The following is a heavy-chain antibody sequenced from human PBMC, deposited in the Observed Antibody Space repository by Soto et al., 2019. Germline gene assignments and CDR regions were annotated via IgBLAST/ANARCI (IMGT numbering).Heavy chain of an antibody. CDR1: GGSISSSNW. CDR3: ARREIAAAGTGGYFDY. CDR2: IYHSGST. V-gene: IGHV4-4*01. D-gene: IGHD6-13*01. Sequence: TLSLTCAVSGGSISSSNWWSCVRQPPGKGLEWIGEIYHSGSTNYNPSLKSRVTISVDKSKNRFSLKMSSVTAADTAVYSCARREIAAAGTGGYFDYWGQGTLVTVSS. J-gene: IGHJ4*02.